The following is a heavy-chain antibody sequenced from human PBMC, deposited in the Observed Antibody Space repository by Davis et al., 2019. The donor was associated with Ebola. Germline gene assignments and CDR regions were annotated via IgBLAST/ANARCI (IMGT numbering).Heavy chain of an antibody. V-gene: IGHV4-34*01. D-gene: IGHD3-10*01. CDR3: AAPPWGFRA. J-gene: IGHJ5*02. Sequence: MPSETLSLTCAVYGGPFSGYYWSWIRQPPGKGLEWFGEINHSGSTNYNPSLKSRVTTSVDTSKNQFSLKLSSVTAADTAVYYCAAPPWGFRAWGQGTLVTVSS. CDR2: INHSGST. CDR1: GGPFSGYY.